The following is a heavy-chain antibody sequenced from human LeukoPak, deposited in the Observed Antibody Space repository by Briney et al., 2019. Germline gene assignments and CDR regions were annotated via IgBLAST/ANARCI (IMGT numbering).Heavy chain of an antibody. CDR2: IYTSGST. CDR3: ARGGADCSSTSCHLYNWFDP. V-gene: IGHV4-61*02. CDR1: GGSISSGSYY. D-gene: IGHD2-2*01. J-gene: IGHJ5*02. Sequence: SETLSLTCTVSGGSISSGSYYWSWIRQPAGKGLEWIGRIYTSGSTNYNPSLKSRVTISVDTSKNQFSLKLSSVTAADTAVYYCARGGADCSSTSCHLYNWFDPWGQGTLVTVSS.